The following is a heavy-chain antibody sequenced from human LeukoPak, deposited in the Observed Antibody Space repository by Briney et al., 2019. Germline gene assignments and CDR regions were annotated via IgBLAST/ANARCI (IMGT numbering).Heavy chain of an antibody. CDR3: ARVRIREHWFDP. CDR1: GYSFTSYG. J-gene: IGHJ5*02. D-gene: IGHD1-26*01. V-gene: IGHV1-18*01. CDR2: ISAYNGNT. Sequence: GASVKVSCKASGYSFTSYGISWVRQAPGQGLEWMGWISAYNGNTNYAQKLQGRVTMSTDTSTSTAYMELRSLRSDDTAVYYCARVRIREHWFDPWGQGTLDTVSS.